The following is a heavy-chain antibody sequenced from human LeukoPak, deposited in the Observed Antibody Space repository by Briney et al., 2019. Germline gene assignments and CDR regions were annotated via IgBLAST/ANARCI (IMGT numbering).Heavy chain of an antibody. J-gene: IGHJ4*02. D-gene: IGHD1-14*01. Sequence: GGSLRLSCGASGFTFSSYSMNWVRQAPGKGLEWVSCISSSSSYIYYADSVKGRFTISRDNAKNLVYLQMNSLRAEDTAVYYCTRLAAAGSGRWAPDYWGQGTLVTVS. CDR1: GFTFSSYS. V-gene: IGHV3-21*06. CDR3: TRLAAAGSGRWAPDY. CDR2: ISSSSSYI.